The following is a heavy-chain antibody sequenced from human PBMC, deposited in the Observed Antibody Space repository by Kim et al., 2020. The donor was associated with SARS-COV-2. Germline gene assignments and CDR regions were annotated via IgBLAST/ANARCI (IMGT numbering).Heavy chain of an antibody. CDR2: IYYSGST. V-gene: IGHV4-59*08. Sequence: SETLSLTCTVSGGSISNYYWSWIRQPPGKGLEWIGYIYYSGSTNYNPSLKSRVTISVDTSKNQFSLKLSSVTAANTAVYHCARHRSSITIFGVVIINDMDVWGQGPTVTVSS. CDR3: ARHRSSITIFGVVIINDMDV. CDR1: GGSISNYY. D-gene: IGHD3-3*01. J-gene: IGHJ6*02.